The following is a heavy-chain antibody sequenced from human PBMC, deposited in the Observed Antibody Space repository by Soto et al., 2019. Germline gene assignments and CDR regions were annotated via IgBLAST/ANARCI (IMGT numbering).Heavy chain of an antibody. V-gene: IGHV1-46*03. CDR2: INPSGGST. D-gene: IGHD2-2*01. J-gene: IGHJ6*03. Sequence: GASVKVSCKASGYTFTSYYMHWVRQAPGQGLEWMGIINPSGGSTSYAQKFQGRVTMTRDTSTSTVYMELSSLRSEDTAVYYCARDIADCSSTSCYDDYYYMDVWGKGTTVTVSS. CDR1: GYTFTSYY. CDR3: ARDIADCSSTSCYDDYYYMDV.